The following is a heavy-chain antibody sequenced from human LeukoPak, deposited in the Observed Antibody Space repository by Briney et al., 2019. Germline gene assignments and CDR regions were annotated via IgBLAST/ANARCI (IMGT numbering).Heavy chain of an antibody. CDR1: GFTFSSYD. CDR2: IWYDGSNK. D-gene: IGHD6-19*01. CDR3: ARSSGWYDFDY. V-gene: IGHV3-33*01. J-gene: IGHJ4*02. Sequence: GGSLRLSCAASGFTFSSYDMHWVRQAPGKGLEWVAVIWYDGSNKYYADSVKGRFTISRDNSKNTLYLQMNSLRAEDTAVYYCARSSGWYDFDYWGQGTLVTVSS.